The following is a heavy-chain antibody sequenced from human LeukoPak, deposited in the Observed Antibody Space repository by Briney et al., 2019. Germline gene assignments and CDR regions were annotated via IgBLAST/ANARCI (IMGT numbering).Heavy chain of an antibody. D-gene: IGHD3-22*01. CDR1: GYTFTSYG. V-gene: IGHV1-18*01. CDR2: ISAYNGNT. CDR3: ARDLRSYYYDSSGYYLLY. Sequence: GASVKVSCKASGYTFTSYGISWVRQAPGQRLEWMGWISAYNGNTNYAQKLQGRVTMTTDTSTSTAYMELRSLRSDDTAVYYCARDLRSYYYDSSGYYLLYWGQGTLVTVSS. J-gene: IGHJ4*02.